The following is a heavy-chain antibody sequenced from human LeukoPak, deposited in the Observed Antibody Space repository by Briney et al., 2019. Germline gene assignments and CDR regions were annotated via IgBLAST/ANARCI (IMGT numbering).Heavy chain of an antibody. CDR3: ARGYRFYYYMDV. V-gene: IGHV4-59*01. CDR2: FFYSGST. J-gene: IGHJ6*03. D-gene: IGHD2-2*02. CDR1: GGSISPYY. Sequence: TSETLSLTCTVSGGSISPYYWSWIRQPPGKGLEWIGYFFYSGSTNYNPSLKSRVIISIDTSKNQISLSLSSVTAADTAVYYCARGYRFYYYMDVWGKGTTVTVSS.